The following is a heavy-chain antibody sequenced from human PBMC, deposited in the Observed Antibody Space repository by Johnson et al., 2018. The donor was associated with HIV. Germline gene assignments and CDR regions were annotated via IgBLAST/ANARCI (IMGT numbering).Heavy chain of an antibody. CDR2: ISYDGSNK. V-gene: IGHV3-30-3*01. J-gene: IGHJ3*02. Sequence: QVHLVESGGGVVQPGGSLRLSCAASGFTFSSYAMHWVRQAPGKGLEWVAVISYDGSNKYYADSVKGRFTISRDNSKNTLYLQMNSLRAEDTAVYYCARDLLIAYCGGDCWDAFDIWCQGTMVTVSS. D-gene: IGHD2-21*02. CDR1: GFTFSSYA. CDR3: ARDLLIAYCGGDCWDAFDI.